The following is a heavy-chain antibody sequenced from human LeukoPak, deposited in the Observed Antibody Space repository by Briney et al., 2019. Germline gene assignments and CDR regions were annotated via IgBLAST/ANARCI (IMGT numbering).Heavy chain of an antibody. CDR3: ARDPAWGSVDI. V-gene: IGHV3-7*01. CDR2: LNEDGRDE. D-gene: IGHD3-16*01. Sequence: GGSLRLSCVASGFTFGTSWMSWVRQAPGKGLEWVALLNEDGRDERYVDSVKGRFTVSRDNAKNSVSLQLNSLRVEDTGVYYCARDPAWGSVDIWGQGTMVTVSS. CDR1: GFTFGTSW. J-gene: IGHJ3*02.